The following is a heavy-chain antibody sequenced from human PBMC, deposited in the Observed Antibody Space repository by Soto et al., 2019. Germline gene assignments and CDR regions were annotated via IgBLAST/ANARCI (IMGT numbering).Heavy chain of an antibody. D-gene: IGHD1-26*01. CDR1: GLDFSSEV. J-gene: IGHJ6*02. CDR3: AKVGPSYYYGMDV. Sequence: PGGSLRLSCAASGLDFSSEVMCWVRQAPGKGLEWVSSISGSGRTIYHADSMRGRFAISRDNSKNSLYLQLNNLRVDDTAVYYCAKVGPSYYYGMDVWGQGTTVTVYS. V-gene: IGHV3-23*01. CDR2: ISGSGRTI.